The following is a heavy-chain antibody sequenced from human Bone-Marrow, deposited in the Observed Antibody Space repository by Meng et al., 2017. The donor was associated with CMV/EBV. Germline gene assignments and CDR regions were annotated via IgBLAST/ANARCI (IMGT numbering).Heavy chain of an antibody. CDR3: ASGNPMEGNDY. CDR2: ISHDGKDK. Sequence: GESLKISCAASGFTFSRFTMHWVRQAPGKGLEWGAIISHDGKDKSYADSVKGRFTISRDNSKNTLYLQMNSLRAEDTAVYYCASGNPMEGNDYWGQGTLVTVSS. CDR1: GFTFSRFT. V-gene: IGHV3-30*04. J-gene: IGHJ4*02. D-gene: IGHD2-8*01.